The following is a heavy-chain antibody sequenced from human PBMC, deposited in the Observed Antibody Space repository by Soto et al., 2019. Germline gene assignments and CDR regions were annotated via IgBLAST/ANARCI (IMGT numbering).Heavy chain of an antibody. V-gene: IGHV1-8*01. J-gene: IGHJ6*02. Sequence: QVQLVQSGAEVKKPGASVKVSCKASGYTFTSYDINWVRQATGQGLEWMGWMNPNSGNTGYAQKYQGRVTVNRDHSIITAYMELSRLRSEDTAVYYCAREKTSCGMDVWGQGTTVTVSS. CDR1: GYTFTSYD. CDR2: MNPNSGNT. CDR3: AREKTSCGMDV.